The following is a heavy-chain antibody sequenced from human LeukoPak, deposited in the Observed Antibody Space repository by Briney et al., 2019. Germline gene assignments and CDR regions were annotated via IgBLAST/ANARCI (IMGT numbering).Heavy chain of an antibody. D-gene: IGHD4-17*01. CDR1: GGTFSSYA. J-gene: IGHJ1*01. V-gene: IGHV1-69*13. CDR3: ARDGDYGDYAEYFQH. Sequence: SVTVSCKASGGTFSSYAISWVRQAPGQGLEWMGGIIPIFGTANYAQKFQGRVTITADESTSTAYMELSSLRSEDTAVYYCARDGDYGDYAEYFQHWGQGTLVTVSS. CDR2: IIPIFGTA.